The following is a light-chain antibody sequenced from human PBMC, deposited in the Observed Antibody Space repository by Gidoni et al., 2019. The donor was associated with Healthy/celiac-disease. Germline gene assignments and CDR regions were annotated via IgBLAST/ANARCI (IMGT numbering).Light chain of an antibody. CDR1: QRISSY. Sequence: IQMTQSPSSLSASVGDRVTITCRASQRISSYLNWYQQKPGKAPKLLIYAASSLQSGVPSRFSGSGSGTDFTLTISSLQPEDFATYYCQQSYSTPHTFXQXTKVEIK. CDR2: AAS. V-gene: IGKV1-39*01. CDR3: QQSYSTPHT. J-gene: IGKJ1*01.